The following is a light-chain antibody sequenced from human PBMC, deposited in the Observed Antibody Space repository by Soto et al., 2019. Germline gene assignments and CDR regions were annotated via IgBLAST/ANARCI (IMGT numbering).Light chain of an antibody. J-gene: IGLJ2*01. Sequence: QAVVTQPPSASGTPGQRVTISCSGSSYNIGSNYVYWYQQLPGTVPQLLIYRNSERPSGVPDRFSGSKSGTSASLAISGLRSEDEADYYCAAWDDSLSGVVFGGGTKVTVL. CDR2: RNS. CDR1: SYNIGSNY. V-gene: IGLV1-47*01. CDR3: AAWDDSLSGVV.